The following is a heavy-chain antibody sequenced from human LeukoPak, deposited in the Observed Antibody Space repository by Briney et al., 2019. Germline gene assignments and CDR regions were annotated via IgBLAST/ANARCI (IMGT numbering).Heavy chain of an antibody. D-gene: IGHD6-19*01. CDR3: AREVAVSGTENGAFNV. J-gene: IGHJ6*02. V-gene: IGHV3-30-3*01. CDR2: ISFDGTNK. Sequence: GGSLRLSCAASGFSFSSYAMHWVRQAPGKGLEWVAVISFDGTNKYYADSVKGRLTISRDNSENTLHLQMNSMRAEDTAVYFCAREVAVSGTENGAFNVWGPGTTVTVSS. CDR1: GFSFSSYA.